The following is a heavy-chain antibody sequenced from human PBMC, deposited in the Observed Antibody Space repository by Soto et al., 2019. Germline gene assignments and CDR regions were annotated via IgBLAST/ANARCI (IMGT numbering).Heavy chain of an antibody. CDR3: ASGVQFDWLLFRTTKGEIDY. D-gene: IGHD3-9*01. CDR1: GFTFSSYA. J-gene: IGHJ4*02. Sequence: GGSLRLSCAASGFTFSSYAMHWVRQAPGKGLEWVAVISYDGSNKYYADSVKGRFTISRDNSKNTLYLQMNSLRAEDTAVYYCASGVQFDWLLFRTTKGEIDYWGQGTLVTVSS. CDR2: ISYDGSNK. V-gene: IGHV3-30-3*01.